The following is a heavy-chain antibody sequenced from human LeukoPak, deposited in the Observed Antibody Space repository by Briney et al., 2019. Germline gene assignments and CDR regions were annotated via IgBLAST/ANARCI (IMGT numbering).Heavy chain of an antibody. CDR3: AKDLTGPFMVVIANGPDY. D-gene: IGHD2-21*01. CDR2: ISGSGGST. V-gene: IGHV3-23*01. Sequence: GGSLRLSCAASGFTFSSYAMSWVRQAPGKGLEWVSAISGSGGSTYYADSVKGRFTISRDNSKNTLYLQMSSLRAEDTAVYYCAKDLTGPFMVVIANGPDYWGQGTLVTVSS. CDR1: GFTFSSYA. J-gene: IGHJ4*02.